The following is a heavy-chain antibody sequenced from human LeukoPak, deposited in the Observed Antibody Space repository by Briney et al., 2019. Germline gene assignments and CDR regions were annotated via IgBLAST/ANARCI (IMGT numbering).Heavy chain of an antibody. CDR3: ARGSYYYGSGSYSPHYLN. V-gene: IGHV1-69*05. J-gene: IGHJ4*02. CDR1: GGTFSSYA. CDR2: IIPIFGTA. D-gene: IGHD3-10*01. Sequence: GSSVKVSCKASGGTFSSYAISWVRQAPGQGLEWMGGIIPIFGTANYAQKFQGRVTITTDESTSTAYMELSRLRSDDTAVYYCARGSYYYGSGSYSPHYLNWGQGTLVTVSS.